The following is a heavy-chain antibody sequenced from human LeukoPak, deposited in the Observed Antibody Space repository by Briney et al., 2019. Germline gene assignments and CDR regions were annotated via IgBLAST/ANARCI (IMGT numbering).Heavy chain of an antibody. J-gene: IGHJ4*02. D-gene: IGHD6-19*01. CDR3: ARRTRWGWSFDY. V-gene: IGHV4-59*01. CDR2: IYYSGST. Sequence: PSETLSLTCTVSGGSISSYYWSWIRQPPGKGLEWIGYIYYSGSTNYNPSLKSRVTISVDTSKNQFSLKLSSVTAADTAVYYCARRTRWGWSFDYWGQGTLVTVSS. CDR1: GGSISSYY.